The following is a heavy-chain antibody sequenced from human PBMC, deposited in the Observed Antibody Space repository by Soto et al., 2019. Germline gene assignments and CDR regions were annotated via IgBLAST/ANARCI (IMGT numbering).Heavy chain of an antibody. Sequence: EVQLVESGGDLVKPGGSLRLSCAASGFAFSNARMTWVRQAPGKGLEWVGRIKSKTDGGTTDYAAPVKGRFSISRDDSEDTLYLQMNSLQTEDTAVYHCTARLTVLTTAEYWGQGTLVTVSS. V-gene: IGHV3-15*07. CDR2: IKSKTDGGTT. D-gene: IGHD3-3*01. CDR3: TARLTVLTTAEY. J-gene: IGHJ4*02. CDR1: GFAFSNAR.